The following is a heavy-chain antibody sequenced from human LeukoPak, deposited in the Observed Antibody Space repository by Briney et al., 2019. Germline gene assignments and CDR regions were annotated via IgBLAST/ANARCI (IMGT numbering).Heavy chain of an antibody. V-gene: IGHV3-53*01. J-gene: IGHJ4*02. D-gene: IGHD3-22*01. CDR2: IYSGGST. CDR1: GFTFSSYG. Sequence: GGSLRLSCAASGFTFSSYGMSWVRQAPGKGLEWVSVIYSGGSTYYADSVKGRFTISRDNSKNTLYLQMNSLRADDTAVYYCARGAGDGSSGYLYYFDYWGQRTLVTVSS. CDR3: ARGAGDGSSGYLYYFDY.